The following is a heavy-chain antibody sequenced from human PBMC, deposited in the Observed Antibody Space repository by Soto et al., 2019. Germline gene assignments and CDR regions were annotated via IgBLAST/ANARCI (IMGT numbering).Heavy chain of an antibody. D-gene: IGHD3-22*01. V-gene: IGHV3-23*01. CDR1: GFTFSSYA. CDR2: LSATGGST. Sequence: PGGSLRLSCIASGFTFSSYAMSWVRQAPGKGLEWVSSLSATGGSTYYADSVKGRFSISRDNSKNTLHLQMNSLRVEDTAVYYCARDXEYYVSSDYYPVDAFNIWGQGTMVTVSS. J-gene: IGHJ3*02. CDR3: ARDXEYYVSSDYYPVDAFNI.